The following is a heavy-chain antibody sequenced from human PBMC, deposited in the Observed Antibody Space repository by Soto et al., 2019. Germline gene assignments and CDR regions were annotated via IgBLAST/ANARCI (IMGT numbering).Heavy chain of an antibody. CDR3: ARDSSVYPGDY. Sequence: QVQLVQSGAEVKKPGASVKVSCKASGYTFTSYAMHWVRQAPGQRLEWMGWINAGNGNTKYSQKFQGRVTITRDTSASTAYMELPSLRSEDTAVYYCARDSSVYPGDYWGQGTLVTVSS. V-gene: IGHV1-3*01. CDR1: GYTFTSYA. CDR2: INAGNGNT. J-gene: IGHJ4*02. D-gene: IGHD2-2*01.